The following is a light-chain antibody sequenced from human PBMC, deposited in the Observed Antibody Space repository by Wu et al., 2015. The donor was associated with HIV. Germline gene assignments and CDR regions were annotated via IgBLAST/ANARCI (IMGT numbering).Light chain of an antibody. V-gene: IGKV3-15*01. CDR3: QQYESWPPYS. Sequence: EIVMTLSPATLSVSPGERATLSCRASESVRNNLAWYQQKPGQAPRLLIYDASTRATGIPARFSGSGSGTEFTLTISSLQSEDFAVYYCQQYESWPPYSFGQGPSWRSN. CDR2: DAS. J-gene: IGKJ2*03. CDR1: ESVRNN.